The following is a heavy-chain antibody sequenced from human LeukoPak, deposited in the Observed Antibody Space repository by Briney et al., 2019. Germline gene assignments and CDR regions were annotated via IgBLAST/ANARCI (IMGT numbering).Heavy chain of an antibody. CDR1: GYTFTSYG. CDR3: ARAQGRYSGYDIGGY. D-gene: IGHD5-12*01. CDR2: ISAYNGNT. V-gene: IGHV1-18*01. J-gene: IGHJ4*02. Sequence: ASVKVSCKASGYTFTSYGISWVRQAPGQGLEWMGWISAYNGNTNYAQKLQGRVTMTTGTSTSTAYMELRSLRSDDTAVYYCARAQGRYSGYDIGGYWGQGTLVTVSS.